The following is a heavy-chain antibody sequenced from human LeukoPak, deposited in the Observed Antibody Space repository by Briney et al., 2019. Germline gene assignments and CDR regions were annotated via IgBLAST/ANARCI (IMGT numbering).Heavy chain of an antibody. CDR2: MNPNSGNT. CDR1: GYTFTSYG. V-gene: IGHV1-8*02. J-gene: IGHJ6*02. CDR3: ARGDALPHYCSSTSCYRWLWYYYYGMDV. Sequence: ASVKVSCKASGYTFTSYGINWVRQATRQGLEWMGWMNPNSGNTGYAQKFQGRVTMTRNTSISTAYMELSSLRSEDTAVYYCARGDALPHYCSSTSCYRWLWYYYYGMDVWGQGTTVTVSS. D-gene: IGHD2-2*02.